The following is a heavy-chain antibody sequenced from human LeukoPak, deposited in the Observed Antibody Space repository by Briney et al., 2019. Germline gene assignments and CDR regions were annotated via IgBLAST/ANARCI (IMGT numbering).Heavy chain of an antibody. CDR3: ARDSDYYDSSGPDRYFDL. V-gene: IGHV3-7*01. CDR2: IKQDGSEK. Sequence: GGSLRLSCAASGFTFSSYWMSWVRQAPGKGLEWVANIKQDGSEKYYVDSVKGRFTISRDNAKNSLYLQMNSLRAEDTAVYYCARDSDYYDSSGPDRYFDLWGRGTLVTVSS. D-gene: IGHD3-22*01. CDR1: GFTFSSYW. J-gene: IGHJ2*01.